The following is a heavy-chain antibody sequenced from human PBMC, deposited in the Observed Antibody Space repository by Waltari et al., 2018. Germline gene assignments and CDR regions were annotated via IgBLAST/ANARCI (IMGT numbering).Heavy chain of an antibody. V-gene: IGHV4-61*02. CDR3: ARENNNGYYIWGSYRFDN. CDR2: IYTSGNT. D-gene: IGHD3-16*02. CDR1: GGSISSGSYY. J-gene: IGHJ4*02. Sequence: QVQLQESGPGLVKPSQTLALTCTVSGGSISSGSYYWSWIRQPAGKGLEWIGRIYTSGNTNYSPSLKSRVTISVDTSKNHFSLKLTSVTAADTAVYYCARENNNGYYIWGSYRFDNWGQGTLVTVSS.